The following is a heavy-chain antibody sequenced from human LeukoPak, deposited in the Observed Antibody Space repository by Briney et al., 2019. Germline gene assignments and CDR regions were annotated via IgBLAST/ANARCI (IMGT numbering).Heavy chain of an antibody. Sequence: GGSLRLSCAASGFTFSSYAMSWVRQAPGKRLEWVSGITGSGGNTYYADPVKGRFTISRDNSKSTLYLQMSSLRAEDTAIYYCAKDTSTRWYSSTPLPGDYWGQGTLVTVSS. V-gene: IGHV3-23*01. CDR3: AKDTSTRWYSSTPLPGDY. CDR1: GFTFSSYA. CDR2: ITGSGGNT. D-gene: IGHD6-13*01. J-gene: IGHJ4*02.